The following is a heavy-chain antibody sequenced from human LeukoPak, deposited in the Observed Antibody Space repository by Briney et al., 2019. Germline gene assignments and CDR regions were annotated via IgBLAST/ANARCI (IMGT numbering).Heavy chain of an antibody. CDR1: GYTFTSYY. CDR2: IIPILGIA. V-gene: IGHV1-69*04. Sequence: SVKVSCKASGYTFTSYYMHWVRQAPGQGLEWMGRIIPILGIANYAQKFQGRVTITADKSTSTAYMELSSLRSEDTAVYYCARDFLADGMDVWGQGTTVTVSS. CDR3: ARDFLADGMDV. J-gene: IGHJ6*02.